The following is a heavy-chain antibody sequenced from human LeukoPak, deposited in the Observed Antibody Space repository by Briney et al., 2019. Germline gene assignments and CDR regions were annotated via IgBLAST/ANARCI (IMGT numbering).Heavy chain of an antibody. CDR1: GDSISTSNSY. D-gene: IGHD6-13*01. V-gene: IGHV4-39*07. Sequence: PSETLSLTCAVSGDSISTSNSYWGWIRRPPGKGLEWVGSIYYSGNTYYNPSLKSRVTISVDTSKNQFSLKLSSVTAADTAVYYCARGGSSSWYGHYYYMDVWGKGTTVTISS. CDR3: ARGGSSSWYGHYYYMDV. CDR2: IYYSGNT. J-gene: IGHJ6*03.